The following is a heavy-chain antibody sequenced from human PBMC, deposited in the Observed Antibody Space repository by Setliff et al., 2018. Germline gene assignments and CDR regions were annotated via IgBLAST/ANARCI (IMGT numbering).Heavy chain of an antibody. CDR3: ARVYGENDLPDI. CDR1: GFTVSSSD. CDR2: IYYDGRT. V-gene: IGHV4-39*07. J-gene: IGHJ3*02. Sequence: LRLSCATSGFTVSSSDMSWVRQAPGKGLEWTGSIYYDGRTFSHPSLRSRVTVSVDTSKNQFSLKLTSVTAADTAMYYCARVYGENDLPDIWGQGTMVTVSS. D-gene: IGHD4-17*01.